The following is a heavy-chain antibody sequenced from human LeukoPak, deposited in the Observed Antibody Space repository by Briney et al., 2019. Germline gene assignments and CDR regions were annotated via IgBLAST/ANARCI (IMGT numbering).Heavy chain of an antibody. CDR1: GYTFTSYD. CDR2: MNPNSGNT. D-gene: IGHD3-10*01. Sequence: ASVKVSCKASGYTFTSYDINWVRQATGQGLEWMGWMNPNSGNTGYAQKFQGRVTMTRNTSISTAYMELSSLRPEDTAVYYCARGPSLLLWFGEFYRDLYYFDYWGQGTLVTVSS. CDR3: ARGPSLLLWFGEFYRDLYYFDY. J-gene: IGHJ4*02. V-gene: IGHV1-8*01.